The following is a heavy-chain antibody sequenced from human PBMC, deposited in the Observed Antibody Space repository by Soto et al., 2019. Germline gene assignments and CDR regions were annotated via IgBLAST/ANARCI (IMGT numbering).Heavy chain of an antibody. V-gene: IGHV4-59*12. Sequence: SETLSLTCTVSGGSISSYYWSWIRQPPGKGLEWIGYIYYSGSTYYNPSLKSRVTISVDTSKNQFSLKLSSVTAADTAVYYCARTLWFGELSGAEFDYWGQGTLVTVSS. J-gene: IGHJ4*02. D-gene: IGHD3-10*01. CDR2: IYYSGST. CDR1: GGSISSYY. CDR3: ARTLWFGELSGAEFDY.